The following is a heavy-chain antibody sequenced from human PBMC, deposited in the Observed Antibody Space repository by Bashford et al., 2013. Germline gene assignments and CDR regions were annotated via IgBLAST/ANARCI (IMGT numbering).Heavy chain of an antibody. CDR2: IYYSGSA. CDR3: ARDVTGGSLDH. J-gene: IGHJ4*02. V-gene: IGHV4-31*03. CDR1: GASIGSGVYY. D-gene: IGHD1-14*01. Sequence: SETLSLTCTVSGASIGSGVYYWNWIRQHPGKGLEWIGSIYYSGSAYYNPSLKSRVSMSVDTSENQFFLKLTSLTAADTAVYYCARDVTGGSLDHWGQGTLVTVSS.